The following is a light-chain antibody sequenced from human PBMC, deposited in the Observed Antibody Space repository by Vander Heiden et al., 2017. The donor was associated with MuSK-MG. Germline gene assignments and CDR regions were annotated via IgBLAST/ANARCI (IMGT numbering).Light chain of an antibody. CDR2: DAS. J-gene: IGKJ2*01. V-gene: IGKV3-15*01. Sequence: EIVITQSPATLSVSPGERATLSCRASQNVSSNLAWYQQKPGQAPRLLIYDASTRATGIPARFSGSGSGTEFTLTISSLQSEDFAVYCCQQYNNWPPRYTFGQGTKLEIK. CDR3: QQYNNWPPRYT. CDR1: QNVSSN.